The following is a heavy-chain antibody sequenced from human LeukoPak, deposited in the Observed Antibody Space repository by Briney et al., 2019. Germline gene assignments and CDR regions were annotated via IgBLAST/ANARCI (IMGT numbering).Heavy chain of an antibody. D-gene: IGHD2-15*01. CDR3: ARDFFHGHCSGLSCFLLDY. CDR2: ISAHYGNT. CDR1: GYIFTRYG. V-gene: IGHV1-18*01. J-gene: IGHJ4*02. Sequence: ASVKVSCKASGYIFTRYGISWVRQAPGQGLEWMAWISAHYGNTNYAQKFQGRLTMTTDTSTNTAYMELRSLRPDDTAVYYCARDFFHGHCSGLSCFLLDYWGQGSLVTVSS.